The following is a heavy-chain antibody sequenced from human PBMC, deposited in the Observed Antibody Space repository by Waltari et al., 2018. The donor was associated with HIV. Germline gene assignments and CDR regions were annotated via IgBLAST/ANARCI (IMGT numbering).Heavy chain of an antibody. V-gene: IGHV1-24*01. J-gene: IGHJ4*02. D-gene: IGHD3-16*02. CDR2: FDPEDGET. CDR1: GYTLTELS. CDR3: ATGGAITFGGVIVNTFDY. Sequence: QVQLVQSGAEVKKPGASVKVSCKVSGYTLTELSMHWVRQAPGKGLEWMGGFDPEDGETIYAQKFQGRGTMTEDTSTDTAYMELSSLRSEDTAVYYCATGGAITFGGVIVNTFDYWGQGTLVTVSS.